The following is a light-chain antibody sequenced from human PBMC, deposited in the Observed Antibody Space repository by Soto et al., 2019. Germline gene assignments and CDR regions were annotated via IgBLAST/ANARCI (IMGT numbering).Light chain of an antibody. CDR2: AAS. CDR3: LQDHSYPWT. V-gene: IGKV1-8*01. CDR1: QGISSY. Sequence: IRLTQSPSSFSASAVYRVTITFRASQGISSYLAWYQQKPGKAPKLLIYAASTLQSGVPSRFSGSASGTEFTLTISSLQPEDLASYYCLQDHSYPWTFGQGTKVDI. J-gene: IGKJ1*01.